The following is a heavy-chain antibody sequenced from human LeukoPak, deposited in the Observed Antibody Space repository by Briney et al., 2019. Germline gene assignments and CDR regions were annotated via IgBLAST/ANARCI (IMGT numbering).Heavy chain of an antibody. CDR3: ARGGGYCSGGSCYSSFDY. V-gene: IGHV4-61*01. Sequence: PSETLSLTCTVSGGSVSSGSYYWSWIRQPPGKGLEWIGYIYYSGSTNYNPSLKSRVTISVDTSKNQFSLKLSSVTAADTAVYYCARGGGYCSGGSCYSSFDYWGQGTLVTVSS. CDR1: GGSVSSGSYY. J-gene: IGHJ4*02. D-gene: IGHD2-15*01. CDR2: IYYSGST.